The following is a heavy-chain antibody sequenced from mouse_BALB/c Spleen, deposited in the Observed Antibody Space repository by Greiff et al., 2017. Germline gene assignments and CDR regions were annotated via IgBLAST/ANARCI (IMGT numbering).Heavy chain of an antibody. Sequence: VQLQQSGPELVKPGASVKISCKASGYAFSSSWMNWVKQRPGQGLEWIGRIYPGDGDTNYNGKFKGKATLTADKSSSTAYMQLSSLTSVDSAVYFCAIDYDYEDYWGQGTTLTVSS. J-gene: IGHJ2*01. V-gene: IGHV1-82*01. CDR3: AIDYDYEDY. CDR2: IYPGDGDT. CDR1: GYAFSSSW. D-gene: IGHD2-4*01.